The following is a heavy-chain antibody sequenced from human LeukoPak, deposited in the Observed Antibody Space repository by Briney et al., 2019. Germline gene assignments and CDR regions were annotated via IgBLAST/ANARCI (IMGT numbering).Heavy chain of an antibody. CDR3: AKAYYYGSGSYYPILDY. Sequence: GGSLRLSCAASGFTFDDYAMHWVRQAPGKGLEWVSGISWNSGSIGYADSVKGRFTISRDNAKNSLYLQMNSLRTEDTALYYCAKAYYYGSGSYYPILDYWGQGTLVTVSS. CDR2: ISWNSGSI. V-gene: IGHV3-9*01. CDR1: GFTFDDYA. D-gene: IGHD3-10*01. J-gene: IGHJ4*02.